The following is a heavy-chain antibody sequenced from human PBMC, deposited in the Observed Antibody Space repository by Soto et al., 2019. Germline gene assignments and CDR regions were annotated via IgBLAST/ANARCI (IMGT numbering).Heavy chain of an antibody. CDR2: INVYNGNT. V-gene: IGHV1-18*01. D-gene: IGHD3-10*01. J-gene: IGHJ5*02. Sequence: QVQLVQSGGEVKKPGASVKVSCKASGYTFTNYGISWVRQAPGQGLDWMGWINVYNGNTKYAQKVQGRVTMTTDTSTSTAYMELRSLISDDTAVYYCARGVGSGSYYNQYNWFDPWGQGTLVTVSS. CDR1: GYTFTNYG. CDR3: ARGVGSGSYYNQYNWFDP.